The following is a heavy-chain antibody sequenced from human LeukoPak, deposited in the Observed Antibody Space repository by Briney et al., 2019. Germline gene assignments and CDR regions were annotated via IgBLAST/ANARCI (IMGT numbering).Heavy chain of an antibody. Sequence: PGGSLRLSCAASGFTFSSYWMSWVRQAPGKGLEWVANIKQDGSEKYYVDSVKGRFTISRDNAKNSLYVQMNGLRAEDTAVYYCAREVTTGTLFDYWGQGTLVTVSS. D-gene: IGHD1-14*01. V-gene: IGHV3-7*01. CDR3: AREVTTGTLFDY. CDR1: GFTFSSYW. J-gene: IGHJ4*02. CDR2: IKQDGSEK.